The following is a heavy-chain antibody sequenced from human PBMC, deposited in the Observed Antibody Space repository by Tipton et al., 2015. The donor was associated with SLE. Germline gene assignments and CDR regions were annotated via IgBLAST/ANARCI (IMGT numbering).Heavy chain of an antibody. Sequence: TLSLTCAVYGGSFSGYYWSWIRQPPGKGLEWIGEINHSGSTNYNPSLKSRVTISVDTSKNQFSLKLSSATAADTAVYYCARGRGSSSSGHYWGQGTLVTVSS. CDR3: ARGRGSSSSGHY. D-gene: IGHD6-6*01. V-gene: IGHV4-34*01. J-gene: IGHJ4*02. CDR1: GGSFSGYY. CDR2: INHSGST.